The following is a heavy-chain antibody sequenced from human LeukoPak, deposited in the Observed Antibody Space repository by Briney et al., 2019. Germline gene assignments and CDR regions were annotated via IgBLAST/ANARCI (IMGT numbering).Heavy chain of an antibody. Sequence: PGGSLRLSCAASGFTFSNYAMTWVRQAPGKGLEWVSTISTTGGGTYYADSVKGRFTISRDNSKNTLYLQMNSLRAEDTAVYYCAKYCGYSSSWYKLGFDYWGQGTLVTVSS. V-gene: IGHV3-23*01. D-gene: IGHD6-13*01. CDR1: GFTFSNYA. J-gene: IGHJ4*02. CDR3: AKYCGYSSSWYKLGFDY. CDR2: ISTTGGGT.